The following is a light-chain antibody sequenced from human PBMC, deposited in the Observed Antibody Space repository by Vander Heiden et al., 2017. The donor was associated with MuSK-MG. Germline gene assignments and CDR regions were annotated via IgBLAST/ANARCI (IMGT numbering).Light chain of an antibody. Sequence: SYVLTQPPSVSVAPGQAARITCGGNNIGSRSVQWYQQKPGQAPVLVVYYDSDRPSGIPERFSGSNSGNTATLTISRVEVGDEADYYCQVWDSTSDVPFGGGTKLTVL. CDR1: NIGSRS. CDR3: QVWDSTSDVP. V-gene: IGLV3-21*02. J-gene: IGLJ2*01. CDR2: YDS.